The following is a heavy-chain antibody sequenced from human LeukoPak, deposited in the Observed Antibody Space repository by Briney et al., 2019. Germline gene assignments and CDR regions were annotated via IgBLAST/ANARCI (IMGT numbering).Heavy chain of an antibody. V-gene: IGHV4-38-2*02. CDR3: ARKRPWGLSRYFDY. CDR2: IYHSGNT. J-gene: IGHJ4*02. Sequence: SETLSLTCTVSNYSISSGYYWAWIRQPPGKGLEWIGNIYHSGNTYYNPSLKSRVSLSVDTSENQFSLKLSSVTAADTAVYYCARKRPWGLSRYFDYWGQGTLVTVSS. D-gene: IGHD7-27*01. CDR1: NYSISSGYY.